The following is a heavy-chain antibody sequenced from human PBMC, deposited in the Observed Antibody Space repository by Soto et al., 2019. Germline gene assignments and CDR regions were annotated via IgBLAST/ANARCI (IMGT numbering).Heavy chain of an antibody. CDR3: AEDHGVADGGYGLDV. Sequence: ASVKVSCKASGFTFTSSAVQWVRQARGQRLEWIGWIVVGSGNTNYAQKFQERVTITRDMSTSTAYMELSSLRSEDTAVYYCAEDHGVADGGYGLDVWGQGTTVTVSS. CDR1: GFTFTSSA. V-gene: IGHV1-58*01. J-gene: IGHJ6*02. D-gene: IGHD3-3*01. CDR2: IVVGSGNT.